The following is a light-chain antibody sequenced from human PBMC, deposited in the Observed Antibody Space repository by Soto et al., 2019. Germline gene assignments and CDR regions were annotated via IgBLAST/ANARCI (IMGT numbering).Light chain of an antibody. V-gene: IGLV3-21*02. CDR2: DDT. CDR1: NIGSKS. CDR3: QVWDRSTDQVV. Sequence: SYVLTQPPSVSVAPGQTARITCGGGNIGSKSVHWYQQRPGQAPVMVVYDDTDRPSGIPERIYGSNSGNTATLTISRVEAGDEADYYCQVWDRSTDQVVFGGGTKVTVL. J-gene: IGLJ2*01.